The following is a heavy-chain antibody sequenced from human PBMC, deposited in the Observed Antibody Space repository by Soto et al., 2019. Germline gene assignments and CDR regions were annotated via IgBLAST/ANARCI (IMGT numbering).Heavy chain of an antibody. CDR1: GFTFYNYA. D-gene: IGHD3-10*01. V-gene: IGHV3-23*01. J-gene: IGHJ4*02. CDR2: ISGGGDTT. Sequence: EVQLLESGGGLVQPGGSLRLSCAASGFTFYNYAMTWVRQAPGKGLEWVSAISGGGDTTSYADSVKGRFTVSRDGSKNTLYLQMSSLRAEDTALYCCAKGRGGSGSLTPRVDFWGQGTLVTVSS. CDR3: AKGRGGSGSLTPRVDF.